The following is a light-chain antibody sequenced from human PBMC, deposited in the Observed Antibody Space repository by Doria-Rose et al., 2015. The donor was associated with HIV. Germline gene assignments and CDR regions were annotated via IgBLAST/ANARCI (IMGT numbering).Light chain of an antibody. CDR1: QSLLYTSKNY. CDR3: HQYYDTPS. J-gene: IGKJ3*01. CDR2: WAS. V-gene: IGKV4-1*01. Sequence: DIRMTQSPESLGMSLGERATLNCKSNQSLLYTSKNYLAWYQQKPGQPPKLLINWASTRQSGVPARFSGSGSGTDFTLTISSLESEDVAVYYCHQYYDTPSFGPGTTVDIK.